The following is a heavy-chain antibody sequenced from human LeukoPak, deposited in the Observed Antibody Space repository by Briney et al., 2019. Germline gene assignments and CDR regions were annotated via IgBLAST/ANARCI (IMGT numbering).Heavy chain of an antibody. D-gene: IGHD3-22*01. CDR3: AKSVGYHSDRSGYYWLGTFDS. CDR2: ISGGGVNT. V-gene: IGHV3-23*01. Sequence: GGSLRLSCVASRFTFSTYPTSWVRQAAGKGLEWVSAISGGGVNTYYADSVKGRFTISRDESKNTLYLQINSLRAEDTAVYYCAKSVGYHSDRSGYYWLGTFDSWGQGTLVTVSS. J-gene: IGHJ4*02. CDR1: RFTFSTYP.